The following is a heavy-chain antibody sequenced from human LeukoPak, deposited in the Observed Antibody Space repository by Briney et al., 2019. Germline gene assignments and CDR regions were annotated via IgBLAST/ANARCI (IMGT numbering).Heavy chain of an antibody. Sequence: GASVKVSCKASGYTFTGYYMHWVRQAPGQGLEWMGWINPNRGGTNYAQKFRGRVTMTRDTSISTAYMELSRLRSDDTAVYYCARDVDHYDITGKGLVDIWGQGTMVTVSS. CDR3: ARDVDHYDITGKGLVDI. V-gene: IGHV1-2*02. CDR1: GYTFTGYY. CDR2: INPNRGGT. D-gene: IGHD3-22*01. J-gene: IGHJ3*02.